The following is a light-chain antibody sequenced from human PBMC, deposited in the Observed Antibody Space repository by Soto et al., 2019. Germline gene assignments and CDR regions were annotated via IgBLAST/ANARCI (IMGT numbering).Light chain of an antibody. CDR2: TLS. CDR1: QSLLDSDDGNTY. J-gene: IGKJ4*01. Sequence: DIVMTQTPLSLPVTPGEPASISCRSSQSLLDSDDGNTYLDWYLQKTGQSPQLLIYTLSYRPSGVPDRFSVSGSGTDFTRKISRVEAEDVGVYYCMQRIQFPLTFGGGTNVEIK. V-gene: IGKV2-40*01. CDR3: MQRIQFPLT.